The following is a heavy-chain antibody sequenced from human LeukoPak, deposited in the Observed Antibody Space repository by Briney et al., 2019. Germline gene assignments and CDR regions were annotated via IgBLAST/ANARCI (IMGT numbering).Heavy chain of an antibody. D-gene: IGHD3-10*01. CDR2: IYWDDDK. J-gene: IGHJ4*02. Sequence: SGPTLVKPTQTLTLTCTFSGFSLSTSGVGVGWIRQPPGKALEWLALIYWDDDKRYSPSLKSRLTITKDTSKNQVVLTMTNMDPVETATYYCARTPWFGVYFDYWGQGTLVTVSS. CDR3: ARTPWFGVYFDY. V-gene: IGHV2-5*02. CDR1: GFSLSTSGVG.